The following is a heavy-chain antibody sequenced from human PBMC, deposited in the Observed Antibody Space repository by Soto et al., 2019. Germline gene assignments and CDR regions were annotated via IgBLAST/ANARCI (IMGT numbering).Heavy chain of an antibody. CDR3: ARAPEVGEQLWLLDY. CDR1: GFTFSSYS. D-gene: IGHD5-18*01. Sequence: EVQLVESGGGLVKPGGSLRLSCAASGFTFSSYSMNWVRQAPGKGLEWVSSISSSSSYIYYADSVKGRFTISRDNAKNSLYLQMNSLRAEDTAVYYCARAPEVGEQLWLLDYWGQGTLVTVSS. CDR2: ISSSSSYI. J-gene: IGHJ4*02. V-gene: IGHV3-21*01.